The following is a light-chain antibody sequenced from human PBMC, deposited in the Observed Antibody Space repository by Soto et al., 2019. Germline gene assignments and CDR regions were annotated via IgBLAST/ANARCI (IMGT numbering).Light chain of an antibody. Sequence: QSVLTQPPSASGTPGQRVTISCSGRSSNIGSNTVNWYQQLPGTAPKLLIYSNNQRPSGVPDRFSGSKSGTSASLAISGLQPEDEADYYCAAWDDSLNGVVFGGGTKLTVL. J-gene: IGLJ2*01. CDR3: AAWDDSLNGVV. CDR2: SNN. CDR1: SSNIGSNT. V-gene: IGLV1-44*01.